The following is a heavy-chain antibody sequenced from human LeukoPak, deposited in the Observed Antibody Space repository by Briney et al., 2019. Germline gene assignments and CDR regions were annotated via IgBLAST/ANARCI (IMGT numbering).Heavy chain of an antibody. CDR2: ISSSSSTI. Sequence: TGGSLRLSRAASGFSFSGYSMNWVRQAPGKGLEWVSYISSSSSTIYYADSVKGRFTISRDNAKNSLYLQMNSLRDEDTAVYFCARVRPNFENYAMDVWGQGTTVTVSS. J-gene: IGHJ6*02. V-gene: IGHV3-48*02. CDR1: GFSFSGYS. CDR3: ARVRPNFENYAMDV. D-gene: IGHD5-24*01.